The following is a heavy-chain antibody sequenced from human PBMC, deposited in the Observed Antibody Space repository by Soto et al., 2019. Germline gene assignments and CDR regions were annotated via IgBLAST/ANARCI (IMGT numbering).Heavy chain of an antibody. J-gene: IGHJ4*02. CDR1: GGTFRDHV. Sequence: ASVKVSCKASGGTFRDHVFNWVRQAPGQGLEWMGGIIPIIGTPNYAQKFQGRVTITADASTSTVYLEVSSLRSQDTAVYYCARDLEFRDGNISHLDYWGQGTLVTVSS. CDR2: IIPIIGTP. V-gene: IGHV1-69*13. D-gene: IGHD3-10*01. CDR3: ARDLEFRDGNISHLDY.